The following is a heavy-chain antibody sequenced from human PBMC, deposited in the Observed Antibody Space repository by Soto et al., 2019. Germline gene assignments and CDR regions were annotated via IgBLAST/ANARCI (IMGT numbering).Heavy chain of an antibody. CDR1: GGSISSYY. CDR2: IYYSGST. D-gene: IGHD3-10*01. V-gene: IGHV4-59*01. CDR3: ARTYGRNFDY. J-gene: IGHJ4*02. Sequence: PETLSLTCTVSGGSISSYYWSWIRQPPGKGLEWIGYIYYSGSTNYNPSLKSRVTISVDTSKNQFSLKLSSVTAADTALYYCARTYGRNFDYWGQGTLVTVS.